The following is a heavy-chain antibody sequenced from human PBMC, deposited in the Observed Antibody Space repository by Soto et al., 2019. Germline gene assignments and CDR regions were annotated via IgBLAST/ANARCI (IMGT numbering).Heavy chain of an antibody. Sequence: SETLSLTCTVSGGSINSNHYYRAWIRQPPGKGLAWIASIYYDGSTYYNPSLKSRVTISIDTSKNQFSLRLRSVTAADTAIYYCAKVVVAATRHTDFDSWGHGTLVTLSS. D-gene: IGHD2-15*01. CDR1: GGSINSNHYY. CDR3: AKVVVAATRHTDFDS. V-gene: IGHV4-39*01. J-gene: IGHJ4*01. CDR2: IYYDGST.